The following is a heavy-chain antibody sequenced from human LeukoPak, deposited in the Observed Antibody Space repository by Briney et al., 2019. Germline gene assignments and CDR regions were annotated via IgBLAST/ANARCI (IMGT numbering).Heavy chain of an antibody. CDR2: IYYSGST. CDR3: ARAPRYDIFTGYSPTYDAFDI. Sequence: PSETLSLTCTVSGGSISSSSYYWGWIRQPPGKGLEWIGSIYYSGSTYYNPSLKSRVTISVDTSKNQFSLKLSSVTAADTAVYYCARAPRYDIFTGYSPTYDAFDIWGQGTMVIVSS. CDR1: GGSISSSSYY. V-gene: IGHV4-39*07. D-gene: IGHD3-9*01. J-gene: IGHJ3*02.